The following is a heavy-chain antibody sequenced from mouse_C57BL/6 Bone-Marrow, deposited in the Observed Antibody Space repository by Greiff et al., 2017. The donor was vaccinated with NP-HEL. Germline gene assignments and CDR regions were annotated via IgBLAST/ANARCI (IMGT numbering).Heavy chain of an antibody. Sequence: DVHLVESGAELVRPGASVKLSCTASGFNIKDDYMHWVKQRPEQGLEWIGWIDPENGDTEYASKFQGKATITADTSSNTAYLQLSSLTSEDTAVYYCTTDKGDYWGQGTTLTVSS. CDR3: TTDKGDY. CDR2: IDPENGDT. V-gene: IGHV14-4*01. CDR1: GFNIKDDY. J-gene: IGHJ2*01.